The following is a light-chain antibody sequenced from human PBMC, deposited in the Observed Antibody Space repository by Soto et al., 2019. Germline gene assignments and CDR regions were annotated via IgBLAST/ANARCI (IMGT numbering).Light chain of an antibody. J-gene: IGKJ4*01. Sequence: EIVMTQSPATLSLSPVERATLSCMASQSVSSHLAWYQQKPGQAPRLLIYGASSRATGIPDRFSGSGSGTDFTLTISRLEPEDFAVYHCQKYSSSPLNFGGGTKVDIK. CDR3: QKYSSSPLN. V-gene: IGKV3-20*01. CDR2: GAS. CDR1: QSVSSH.